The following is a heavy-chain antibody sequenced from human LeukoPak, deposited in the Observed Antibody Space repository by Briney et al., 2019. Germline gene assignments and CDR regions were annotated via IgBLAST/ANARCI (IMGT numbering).Heavy chain of an antibody. CDR3: AKAYSYSSSSLFDY. CDR1: GFTFSSYA. V-gene: IGHV3-30-3*01. Sequence: GRSLRLSCAASGFTFSSYAMHWVRQAPGKGLEWVAVISYDGSNKYYADSVKGRFTISRDNSKNTLYLQMNSLRAEDTAVYYCAKAYSYSSSSLFDYWGQGTLVTVSS. J-gene: IGHJ4*02. CDR2: ISYDGSNK. D-gene: IGHD6-6*01.